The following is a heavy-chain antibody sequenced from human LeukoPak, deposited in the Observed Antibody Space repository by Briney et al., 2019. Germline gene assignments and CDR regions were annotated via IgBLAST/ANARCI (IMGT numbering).Heavy chain of an antibody. CDR3: ARDGAYCGGDCYGTGYYGMDV. CDR2: INPSGGST. Sequence: ASVTVSCKASGYTFTSYYMHWVRQAPGQGLEWVGIINPSGGSTSYAQKFQGRVTMTRDTSTSTVYMELSSLRSEDTAVYYCARDGAYCGGDCYGTGYYGMDVWGQGATVTVSS. V-gene: IGHV1-46*01. J-gene: IGHJ6*02. D-gene: IGHD2-21*02. CDR1: GYTFTSYY.